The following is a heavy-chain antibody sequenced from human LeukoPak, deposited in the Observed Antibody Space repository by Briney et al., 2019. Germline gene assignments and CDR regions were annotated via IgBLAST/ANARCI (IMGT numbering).Heavy chain of an antibody. J-gene: IGHJ5*02. CDR2: INPNSGGT. D-gene: IGHD6-19*01. CDR1: GYTFTGYY. CDR3: ARESPQYSSRTGFDP. V-gene: IGHV1-2*02. Sequence: GASVKVSCKASGYTFTGYYMHWVRQAPGQGLEWMGWINPNSGGTNYAQKFQGRVTMTRDTSISTAYMELSRLRSDDTAVYYCARESPQYSSRTGFDPWGQGTLVTVSS.